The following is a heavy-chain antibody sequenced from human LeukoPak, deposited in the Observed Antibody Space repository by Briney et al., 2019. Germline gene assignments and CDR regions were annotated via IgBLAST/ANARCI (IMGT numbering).Heavy chain of an antibody. CDR2: ISAYNGNT. J-gene: IGHJ4*02. V-gene: IGHV1-18*01. D-gene: IGHD2-8*01. CDR3: ARDIVLMVSEYYFDY. CDR1: GYTFTSYG. Sequence: EASVKVSCKTSGYTFTSYGISWVRQAPGQGLEWMGWISAYNGNTHSAQKLQGRVTMTTDTSTSTAYMELRSLRSDDTAVYYCARDIVLMVSEYYFDYWGQGTLVTVSS.